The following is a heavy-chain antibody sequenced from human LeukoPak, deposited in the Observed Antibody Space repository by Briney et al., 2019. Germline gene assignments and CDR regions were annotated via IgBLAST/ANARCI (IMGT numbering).Heavy chain of an antibody. J-gene: IGHJ4*02. D-gene: IGHD5-18*01. V-gene: IGHV3-74*01. CDR3: VREGYTYGLAFDY. CDR2: INGDGTTT. Sequence: PGGSLRLSCAASGFTFRSYWMHWVRQAPGMGLVWLSRINGDGTTTSYADSVKGRFTIPRDIAKNALYLQMNSLRAEDTAVYYCVREGYTYGLAFDYWGQGTLVTVSS. CDR1: GFTFRSYW.